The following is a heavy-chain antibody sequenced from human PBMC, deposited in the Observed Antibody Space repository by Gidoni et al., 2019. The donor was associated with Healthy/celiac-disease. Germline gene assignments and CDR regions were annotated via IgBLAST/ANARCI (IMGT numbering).Heavy chain of an antibody. Sequence: QVQLVESGGGVVQPGRSLRLSCAASGFTFSSYCMHWVRQAPGKGLEWVAVIWYDGSNKYYADSVQCRFTISRDNSKNTLYLQMNSLRAEDTAVYYCARGANWEHAFDIWGQGTMVTVSS. CDR3: ARGANWEHAFDI. J-gene: IGHJ3*02. V-gene: IGHV3-33*01. CDR1: GFTFSSYC. D-gene: IGHD7-27*01. CDR2: IWYDGSNK.